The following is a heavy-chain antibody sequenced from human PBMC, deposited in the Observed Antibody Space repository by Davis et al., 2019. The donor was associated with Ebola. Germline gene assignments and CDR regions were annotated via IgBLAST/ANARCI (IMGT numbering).Heavy chain of an antibody. D-gene: IGHD1-1*01. Sequence: PGGSLRLSCAASGFIFSDYSMHWLRQAPGKGLEWFSGISASGADIKYADSVRGRFSISRDDSKNTLYLQMDSLRAEDTAVFYCAEGGTNNFLGANWGQGTLVTVSS. CDR1: GFIFSDYS. J-gene: IGHJ4*02. CDR2: ISASGADI. V-gene: IGHV3-23*01. CDR3: AEGGTNNFLGAN.